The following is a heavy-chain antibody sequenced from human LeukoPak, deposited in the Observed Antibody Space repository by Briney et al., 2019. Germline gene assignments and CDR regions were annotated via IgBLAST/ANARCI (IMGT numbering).Heavy chain of an antibody. D-gene: IGHD2-2*01. CDR1: GFTFSSYW. Sequence: GGSLRLSCAASGFTFSSYWMSWVRQAPGKGLEWVANIKQDGSEKYYGDSVKGRFTISRDNAKNSLYLQMNSLRAEDTAVYYCARDGPREYQLLYYFDYWGQGTLVTVSS. J-gene: IGHJ4*02. CDR2: IKQDGSEK. V-gene: IGHV3-7*03. CDR3: ARDGPREYQLLYYFDY.